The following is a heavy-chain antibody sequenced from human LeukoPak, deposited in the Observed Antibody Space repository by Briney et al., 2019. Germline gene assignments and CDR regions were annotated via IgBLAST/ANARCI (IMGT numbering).Heavy chain of an antibody. D-gene: IGHD5-12*01. CDR3: ARERVATTSYFDY. V-gene: IGHV4-34*01. CDR1: GGSFSGYY. J-gene: IGHJ4*02. CDR2: INHSGST. Sequence: SETLSLTCAVYGGSFSGYYWSWIRQPPGKGLEWIGEINHSGSTNYNPSLKSRVTISGDTSKNQFSLKLGSVTAADTAVYYCARERVATTSYFDYWGQGTLVTVSS.